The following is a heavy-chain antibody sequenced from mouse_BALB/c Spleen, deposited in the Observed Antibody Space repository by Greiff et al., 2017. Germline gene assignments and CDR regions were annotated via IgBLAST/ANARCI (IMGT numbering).Heavy chain of an antibody. D-gene: IGHD1-1*01. V-gene: IGHV1S137*01. CDR1: GYTFTDYA. CDR2: ISTYYGDA. CDR3: ARGVYGSSSGGYFDV. J-gene: IGHJ1*01. Sequence: VMLVESGAELVRPGVSVKISCKGSGYTFTDYAMHWVKQSHAKSLEWIGVISTYYGDASYNQKFKGKATMTVDKSSSTAYMELARLTSEDSAIYYCARGVYGSSSGGYFDVWGAGTTVTVSS.